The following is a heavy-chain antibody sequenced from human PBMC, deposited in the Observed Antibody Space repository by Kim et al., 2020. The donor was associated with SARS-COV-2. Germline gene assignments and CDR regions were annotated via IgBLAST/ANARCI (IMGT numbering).Heavy chain of an antibody. CDR2: IYYSGST. J-gene: IGHJ6*02. CDR1: GGSISSYY. D-gene: IGHD3-16*01. Sequence: SETLSLTCTVSGGSISSYYWSWIRQPPGKGLEWIGYIYYSGSTNYNPSLKSRVPISVDTSKNQFSLKLSSVTAADTAVYYCARGAGGGLGHGMDVWGQGTTVTVSS. V-gene: IGHV4-59*13. CDR3: ARGAGGGLGHGMDV.